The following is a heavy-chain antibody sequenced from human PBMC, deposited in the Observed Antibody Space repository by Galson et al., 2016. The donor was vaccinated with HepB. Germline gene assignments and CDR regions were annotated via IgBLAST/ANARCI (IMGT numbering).Heavy chain of an antibody. CDR2: IYPGDSDT. V-gene: IGHV5-51*01. D-gene: IGHD3-22*01. Sequence: QSGAEVKKPGQSLKISCKGFGYSFTNYWIGWVRQMPGKGLEWMGIIYPGDSDTTYSPPFQGQVTISADKSISTAYLQWSSLKASDTAMYYCARSNDTYYYDSPGYCKYAMDVWGQGTTVTVSS. J-gene: IGHJ6*02. CDR1: GYSFTNYW. CDR3: ARSNDTYYYDSPGYCKYAMDV.